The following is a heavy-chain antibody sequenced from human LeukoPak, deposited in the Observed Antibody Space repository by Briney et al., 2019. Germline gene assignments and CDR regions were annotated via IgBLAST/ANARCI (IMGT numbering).Heavy chain of an antibody. J-gene: IGHJ4*02. Sequence: ALRLSCAASGFTFSSYGMHWVRQAPGKGLEWVAVISYDGSNKYYADSVKGRFTISRDNSKNTLYLQMNSLRAEDTAVYYCAVVAAQDFDYWGQGTLVTVSS. D-gene: IGHD2-15*01. CDR1: GFTFSSYG. V-gene: IGHV3-30*03. CDR2: ISYDGSNK. CDR3: AVVAAQDFDY.